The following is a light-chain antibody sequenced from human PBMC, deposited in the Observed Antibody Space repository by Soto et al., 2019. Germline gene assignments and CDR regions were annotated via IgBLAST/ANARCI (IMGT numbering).Light chain of an antibody. V-gene: IGLV2-8*01. CDR2: EVT. Sequence: QSVLTQPPSASGSPGQSITISCTGTSSDVGGYNYVSWYQQYPGRAPKLMIYEVTKRPSGVPDRFSGSKSGNTASLTVSGLLAEDEADYYCSSYAASSSSYVVFGGGTQLTVL. CDR1: SSDVGGYNY. J-gene: IGLJ3*02. CDR3: SSYAASSSSYVV.